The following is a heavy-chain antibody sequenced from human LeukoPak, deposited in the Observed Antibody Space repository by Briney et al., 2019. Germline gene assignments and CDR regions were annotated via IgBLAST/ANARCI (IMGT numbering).Heavy chain of an antibody. CDR1: GLTVSSYS. CDR3: ARARASGRSGFDY. D-gene: IGHD2-15*01. Sequence: GGSLRLSCAASGLTVSSYSMNWVRQAPGKGLEWVSYISSSSTTYYADSVKGRFTISRDNAKNSLYLQMNSLRDEDTAVYYCARARASGRSGFDYWGQGTLVTVSS. CDR2: ISSSSTT. J-gene: IGHJ4*02. V-gene: IGHV3-48*02.